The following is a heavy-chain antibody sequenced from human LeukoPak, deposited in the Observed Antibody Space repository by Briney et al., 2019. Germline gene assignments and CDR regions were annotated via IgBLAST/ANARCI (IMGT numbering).Heavy chain of an antibody. CDR3: ARARLSIVRGITNFDY. CDR2: INYSGST. Sequence: PSETLSLTCTVSGGSISSSTYYWGWIRQPPGKGLEWIGTINYSGSTFYNPSLKSRVTISVDTSKNQFSLMLNFVTAADTALYFCARARLSIVRGITNFDYWGQGTVVTVSS. CDR1: GGSISSSTYY. D-gene: IGHD3-10*01. V-gene: IGHV4-39*01. J-gene: IGHJ4*02.